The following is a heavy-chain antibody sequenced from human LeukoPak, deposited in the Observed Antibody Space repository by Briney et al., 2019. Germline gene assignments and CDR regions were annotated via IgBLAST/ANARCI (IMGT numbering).Heavy chain of an antibody. J-gene: IGHJ6*02. CDR2: MNPNSGNT. D-gene: IGHD2-15*01. CDR1: GYTFMNYG. Sequence: ASVKVSCKASGYTFMNYGISWVRQAPGQGLEWMGWMNPNSGNTGYAQKFQGRVTMTRNTSISTAYMELSSLRSEDTAVYYCVWCSGGSCYSGDVDYYYGMDVWGQGTTVTVSS. CDR3: VWCSGGSCYSGDVDYYYGMDV. V-gene: IGHV1-8*01.